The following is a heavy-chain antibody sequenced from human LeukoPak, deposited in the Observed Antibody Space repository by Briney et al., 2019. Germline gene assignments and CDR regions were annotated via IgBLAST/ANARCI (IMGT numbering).Heavy chain of an antibody. J-gene: IGHJ6*04. CDR1: GFIFGSYG. CDR2: IRYDGSKK. D-gene: IGHD3-10*02. V-gene: IGHV3-30*02. CDR3: AELGITMIGGV. Sequence: GGSLRLSCAASGFIFGSYGMHWVRQAPGKGLEWVAFIRYDGSKKYYADSVKGRFTISRDNSKNTLYLQMNSLRAEDTAVYYCAELGITMIGGVWGKGTTVTISS.